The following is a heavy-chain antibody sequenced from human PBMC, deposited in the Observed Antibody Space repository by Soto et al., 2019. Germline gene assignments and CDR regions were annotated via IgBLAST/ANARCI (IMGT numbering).Heavy chain of an antibody. Sequence: PSQPLSITCTISWDSFSSNTASCNCNRQSPSRGLEWLGRTFSRSKWYRNYAVSVKSRIIINADTSKNQISLQLNSVTPEDTAIYYCAKGDNLGPNTGYAFDPWGQGTLVTVSS. CDR3: AKGDNLGPNTGYAFDP. D-gene: IGHD5-12*01. V-gene: IGHV6-1*01. CDR2: TFSRSKWYR. J-gene: IGHJ5*02. CDR1: WDSFSSNTAS.